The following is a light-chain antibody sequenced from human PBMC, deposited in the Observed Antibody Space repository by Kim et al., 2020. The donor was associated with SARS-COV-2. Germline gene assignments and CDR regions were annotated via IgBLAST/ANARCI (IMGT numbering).Light chain of an antibody. CDR3: QQRGNWPT. J-gene: IGKJ5*01. V-gene: IGKV3-11*01. Sequence: SLYPGEIATLSCRASQSVKTYLAWYQHKPGQSPRLLSHDASNRATGVPPRFSGGGSGTDFTLTISSLEPEDFAVYYCQQRGNWPTFGQGTRLEIK. CDR1: QSVKTY. CDR2: DAS.